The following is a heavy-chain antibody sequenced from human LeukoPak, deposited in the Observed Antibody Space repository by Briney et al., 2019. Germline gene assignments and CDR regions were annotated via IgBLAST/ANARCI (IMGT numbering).Heavy chain of an antibody. CDR3: ARDGGYYGMDV. Sequence: KASETLSLTCAVYGGSFSGYYWSWIRQPPGKGLEWIGEINHSGSTNYNPSLKSRVTISVDTSKNQFSLKLSSVTAADTAVYYCARDGGYYGMDVWGQGTTVTVSS. D-gene: IGHD3-16*01. V-gene: IGHV4-34*01. CDR2: INHSGST. CDR1: GGSFSGYY. J-gene: IGHJ6*02.